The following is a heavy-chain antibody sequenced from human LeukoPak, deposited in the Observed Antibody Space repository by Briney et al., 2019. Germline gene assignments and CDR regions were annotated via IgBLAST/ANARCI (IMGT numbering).Heavy chain of an antibody. CDR3: ARGLLNYDILTVYYESDVFDI. CDR2: IWYDGSNK. Sequence: GGSLRLSCAASGFTFSSYGMHWVRQAPGKGLEWVAVIWYDGSNKYYADSVKGRFTISRDNSKNTLYLQMNSLRAEDTAVYYCARGLLNYDILTVYYESDVFDIWGQGTMVTVSS. J-gene: IGHJ3*02. CDR1: GFTFSSYG. D-gene: IGHD3-9*01. V-gene: IGHV3-33*01.